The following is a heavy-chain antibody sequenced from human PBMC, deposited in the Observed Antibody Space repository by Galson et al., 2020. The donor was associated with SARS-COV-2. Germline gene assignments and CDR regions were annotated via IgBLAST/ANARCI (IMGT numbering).Heavy chain of an antibody. J-gene: IGHJ3*02. V-gene: IGHV4-39*07. CDR2: IYYSGTT. D-gene: IGHD6-13*01. CDR3: VRDLSSSYWAPYDAFDI. Sequence: ASETLSLTCTVSGGSMSSSGYYWGCVRQPPGKGLEWIGSIYYSGTTYYNPALKTRVTMSLDTSKNQFSLKLSSVTAADTAVYYCVRDLSSSYWAPYDAFDIWGQGTMVTVSS. CDR1: GGSMSSSGYY.